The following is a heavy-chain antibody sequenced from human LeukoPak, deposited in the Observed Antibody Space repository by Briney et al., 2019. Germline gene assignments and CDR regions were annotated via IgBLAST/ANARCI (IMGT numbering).Heavy chain of an antibody. CDR2: ISAYNGNT. J-gene: IGHJ4*02. V-gene: IGHV1-18*01. CDR3: ARAPYYYDSSGYYHDY. CDR1: GYTFTSYG. Sequence: GASVKVSCEASGYTFTSYGISWVRQAPGQGLEWMGWISAYNGNTNYVQKLQGRVTMTTDTSTSTAYMELRSLRSDDTAVYYCARAPYYYDSSGYYHDYWGQGTLVTVSS. D-gene: IGHD3-22*01.